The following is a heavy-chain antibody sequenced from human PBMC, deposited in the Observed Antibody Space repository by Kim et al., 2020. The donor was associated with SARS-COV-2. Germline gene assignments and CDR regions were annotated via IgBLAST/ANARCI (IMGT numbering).Heavy chain of an antibody. D-gene: IGHD3-22*01. V-gene: IGHV5-51*01. Sequence: GESLKISCKGSGYSFTSYWIGWVRQMPGKGLEWMGIIYPGDSDTRYSPSFQGQVTISADKSISTAYLQWSSLKASDTAMYYCARHSGMITMNYGMDVWGQGTTVTVSS. J-gene: IGHJ6*02. CDR2: IYPGDSDT. CDR1: GYSFTSYW. CDR3: ARHSGMITMNYGMDV.